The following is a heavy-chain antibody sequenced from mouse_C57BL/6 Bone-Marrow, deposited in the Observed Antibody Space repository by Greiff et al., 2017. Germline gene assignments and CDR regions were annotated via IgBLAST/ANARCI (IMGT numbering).Heavy chain of an antibody. CDR3: ARWIYDGYYP. V-gene: IGHV14-2*01. J-gene: IGHJ2*01. D-gene: IGHD2-3*01. CDR1: GFNIKDYY. Sequence: EVQLQQSGAELVKPGASVKLSCTASGFNIKDYYMHWVKQRTEQGLEWIGRIDPEDGETKYAPKFRGKATLTADTSSNTAYLQLSSLTSEDTDVYYCARWIYDGYYPWGQGTTLTVSS. CDR2: IDPEDGET.